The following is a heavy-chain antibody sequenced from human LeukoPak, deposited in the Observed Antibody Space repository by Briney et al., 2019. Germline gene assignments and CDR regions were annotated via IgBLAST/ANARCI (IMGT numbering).Heavy chain of an antibody. D-gene: IGHD2-15*01. Sequence: GGSLRLSCAASGFTFSSYSMNWVRQAPGKGLEWVSSISSSSSYIYYADSVKGRFTISRDNAKNSLYLQMNSLRAEDTAVYYCARSVGYCSGGSCPYYMDVWGKGTTVTVSS. V-gene: IGHV3-21*04. CDR3: ARSVGYCSGGSCPYYMDV. CDR2: ISSSSSYI. CDR1: GFTFSSYS. J-gene: IGHJ6*03.